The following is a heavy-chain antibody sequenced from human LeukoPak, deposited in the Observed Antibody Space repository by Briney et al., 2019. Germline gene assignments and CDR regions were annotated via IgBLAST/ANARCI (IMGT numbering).Heavy chain of an antibody. J-gene: IGHJ4*02. V-gene: IGHV4-34*01. CDR2: INRNEST. D-gene: IGHD3-22*01. CDR3: ARGFLYSRGYYYPRLLDY. Sequence: SETLSLTCAVDSKSFSNYYWSWIRQPPGKGLEWIGEINRNESTHYNPSLKSRVTISIDTSKNQFSLRLNSVTAADTAVYYCARGFLYSRGYYYPRLLDYWGQGALVTVSP. CDR1: SKSFSNYY.